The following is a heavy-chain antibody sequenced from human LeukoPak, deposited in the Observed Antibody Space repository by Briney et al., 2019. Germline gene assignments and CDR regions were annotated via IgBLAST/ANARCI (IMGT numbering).Heavy chain of an antibody. Sequence: GGSLRLSCAASGFTFSNAWMSWVRQAPGKGLEWVGRIKSKTDGGTTDYAAPVKGRFTISRDDSKNTLYLQMNSLKTEDTAVYYCTTENLIAAGYYFDYWGQGTPVSVSS. CDR1: GFTFSNAW. CDR3: TTENLIAAGYYFDY. J-gene: IGHJ4*02. CDR2: IKSKTDGGTT. V-gene: IGHV3-15*01. D-gene: IGHD6-13*01.